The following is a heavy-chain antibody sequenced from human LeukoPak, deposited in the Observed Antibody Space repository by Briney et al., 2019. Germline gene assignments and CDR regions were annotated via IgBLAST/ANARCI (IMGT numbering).Heavy chain of an antibody. Sequence: SQTLSLTCAISGDSVSSNSAGWHWIRQSPSRGLEWLGKTYYRSKWYDDYALSVKSRITINPDTSKNQFSLHLNSVTPEDTAVYYCARTNWNSFDYWGQGTLVTVSS. D-gene: IGHD1-7*01. CDR2: TYYRSKWYD. J-gene: IGHJ4*02. CDR3: ARTNWNSFDY. CDR1: GDSVSSNSAG. V-gene: IGHV6-1*01.